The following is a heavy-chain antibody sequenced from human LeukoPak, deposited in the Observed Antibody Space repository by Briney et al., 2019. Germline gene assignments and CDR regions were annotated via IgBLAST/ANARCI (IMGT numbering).Heavy chain of an antibody. CDR1: GGSISSGGYS. V-gene: IGHV4-30-4*07. CDR3: ARAGYSSGWANWFDP. D-gene: IGHD6-19*01. Sequence: SQTLSLTCAVSGGSISSGGYSWSWIRQPPGKGLEWIGYIYYSGSTNYNPSLKSRVTISVDTSKNQLSLKLSSVTAADTAVYYCARAGYSSGWANWFDPWGQGTLVTVSS. CDR2: IYYSGST. J-gene: IGHJ5*02.